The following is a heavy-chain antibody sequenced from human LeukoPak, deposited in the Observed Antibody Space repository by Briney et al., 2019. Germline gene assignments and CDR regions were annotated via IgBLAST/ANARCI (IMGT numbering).Heavy chain of an antibody. CDR2: IYHSGST. V-gene: IGHV4-39*07. CDR1: GGSISSSSYY. D-gene: IGHD6-13*01. J-gene: IGHJ5*02. Sequence: SETLSLTCTVSGGSISSSSYYWGWIRQPPGKGLEWIGSIYHSGSTNYNPSLKSRVTISVDKSKNQFSLKLSSVTAADTAVYYCARWYRRNWFDPWGQGTLVTVSS. CDR3: ARWYRRNWFDP.